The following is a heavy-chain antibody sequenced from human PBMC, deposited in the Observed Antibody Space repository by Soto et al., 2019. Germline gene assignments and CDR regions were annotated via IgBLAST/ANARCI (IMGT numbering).Heavy chain of an antibody. D-gene: IGHD2-21*02. CDR3: ARVGTAYCGGDCYSFDY. J-gene: IGHJ4*02. V-gene: IGHV3-53*01. CDR1: GFTVSSNY. Sequence: PGGSLRLSCAASGFTVSSNYMSWVRQAPGKGLEWVSVIYSGGSTYYADSVKGRFTISRDNSKNTLYLQMNSLRAEDTAVYYCARVGTAYCGGDCYSFDYWGQGTPVTVSS. CDR2: IYSGGST.